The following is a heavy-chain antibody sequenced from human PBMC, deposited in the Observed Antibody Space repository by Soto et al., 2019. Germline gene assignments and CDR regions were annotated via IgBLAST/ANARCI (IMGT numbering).Heavy chain of an antibody. CDR2: IYVGDSDT. CDR1: GYSFTKYW. J-gene: IGHJ3*01. D-gene: IGHD3-10*01. CDR3: ARHLADEGSGSYRWTPDALDF. Sequence: EVQLVQSGAEVKTPGESLKISCKASGYSFTKYWIAWVRQMPAKGLEWLGVIYVGDSDTRYSPSFQGRVTISADEPINTVYLQWSSLRASDTAMYYCARHLADEGSGSYRWTPDALDFWGQGTMVTVSS. V-gene: IGHV5-51*04.